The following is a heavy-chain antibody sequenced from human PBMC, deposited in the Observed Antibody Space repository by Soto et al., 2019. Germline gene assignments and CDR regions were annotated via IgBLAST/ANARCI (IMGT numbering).Heavy chain of an antibody. CDR1: GFTFSDYY. CDR3: ARALSIFGVVTPPDY. Sequence: GGSLRLSCAASGFTFSDYYMSWIRQAPGKGLEWVSYISSSSSYTNYADSVKGRFTISRDNAKNSLYLQMNSLRAEDMAVYYCARALSIFGVVTPPDYWGQGTLVTVSS. J-gene: IGHJ4*02. CDR2: ISSSSSYT. D-gene: IGHD3-3*01. V-gene: IGHV3-11*06.